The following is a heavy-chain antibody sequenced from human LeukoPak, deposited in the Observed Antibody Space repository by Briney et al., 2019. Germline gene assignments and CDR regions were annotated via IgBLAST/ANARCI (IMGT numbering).Heavy chain of an antibody. Sequence: GGSLRLSCAASGFTFSSYAMSWVRQAPGKGLEWVPVISGGSTYYADSVKGRFTISRDNSKNTLYLQMNSLRAEDTAVYYCAKSESSSYYDAFDMWGQGTMVTVSS. V-gene: IGHV3-23*01. J-gene: IGHJ3*02. D-gene: IGHD6-13*01. CDR2: ISGGST. CDR3: AKSESSSYYDAFDM. CDR1: GFTFSSYA.